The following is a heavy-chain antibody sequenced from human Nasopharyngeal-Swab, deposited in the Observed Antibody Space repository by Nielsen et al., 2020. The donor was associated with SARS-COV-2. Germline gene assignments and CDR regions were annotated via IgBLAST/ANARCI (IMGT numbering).Heavy chain of an antibody. CDR3: ARENQQLAPAIDY. D-gene: IGHD6-13*01. CDR2: IDWDDDK. Sequence: SGPTLVKPTQTLTLTCTFSGFSLSTSGMCVSWIRQPPGKALKWLARIDWDDDKYYSTPLKTRLTISKDTSKNQVVLTMTNMDPVDTATYYCARENQQLAPAIDYWGQGTLVTVSS. V-gene: IGHV2-70*11. J-gene: IGHJ4*02. CDR1: GFSLSTSGMC.